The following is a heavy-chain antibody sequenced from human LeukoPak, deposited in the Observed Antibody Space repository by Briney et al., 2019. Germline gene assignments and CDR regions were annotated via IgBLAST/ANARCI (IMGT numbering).Heavy chain of an antibody. D-gene: IGHD4-11*01. Sequence: ASVKVSCKASGYTFTGYYMRWVRQAPGQGLEWMGWINPNSGGTNYAQKFQGRVTMTRDTSISTAYMELSRLRSDDTAVYYCARDYSNYGDYMDVWGKGTTVTVSS. CDR2: INPNSGGT. CDR1: GYTFTGYY. V-gene: IGHV1-2*02. CDR3: ARDYSNYGDYMDV. J-gene: IGHJ6*03.